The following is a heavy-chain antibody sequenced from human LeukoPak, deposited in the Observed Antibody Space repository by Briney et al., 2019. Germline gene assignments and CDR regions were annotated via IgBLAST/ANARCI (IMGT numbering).Heavy chain of an antibody. Sequence: SETLSLTCTVSGGSISSGSYYWSWIRQPAGKGLEWIGRIYTGGSTNYNPSLKSRVTISVDTSKNQFSLKLSSVTAADTAVYYCARGSYYGSGSHFDYWGQGTLVTVSS. CDR2: IYTGGST. D-gene: IGHD3-10*01. CDR1: GGSISSGSYY. CDR3: ARGSYYGSGSHFDY. V-gene: IGHV4-61*02. J-gene: IGHJ4*02.